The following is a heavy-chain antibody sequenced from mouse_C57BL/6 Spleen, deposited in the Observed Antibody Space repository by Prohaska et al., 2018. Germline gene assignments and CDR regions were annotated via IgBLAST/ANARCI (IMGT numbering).Heavy chain of an antibody. CDR3: AKLHGDD. Sequence: EVPLLQSGGFLVQPAGSLKLSCAASGIDFIRYWMSWVRRAPGKGLEWILEINPDSIKINYAPSLKDKFSIYTNNAKNTLYLQMNKVRTDETDRYYSAKLHGDDWGQVTTVTVSS. J-gene: IGHJ4*01. CDR2: INPDSIKI. CDR1: GIDFIRYW. V-gene: IGHV4-1*01.